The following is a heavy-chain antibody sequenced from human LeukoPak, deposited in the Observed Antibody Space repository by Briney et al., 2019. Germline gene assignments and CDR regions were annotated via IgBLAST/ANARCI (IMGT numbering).Heavy chain of an antibody. V-gene: IGHV3-7*01. J-gene: IGHJ4*02. CDR1: GVTFSNNW. D-gene: IGHD3-16*01. CDR3: ARDWGYGLDC. CDR2: IKQDGNEK. Sequence: GGSLRLSCAGSGVTFSNNWMSWVRQAPGKGLEWVANIKQDGNEKYYVESVKGRFTISRDNAITSLYLQMHSLRAEDTAVYYCARDWGYGLDCWGQGTLVTVSS.